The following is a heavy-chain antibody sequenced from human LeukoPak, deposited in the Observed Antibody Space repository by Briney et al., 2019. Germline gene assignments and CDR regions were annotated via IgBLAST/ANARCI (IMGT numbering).Heavy chain of an antibody. D-gene: IGHD1-1*01. CDR1: GFTVSSNY. CDR3: ASTTRGGTYYYYMDV. CDR2: IYSGGST. Sequence: GGSLRLSCAASGFTVSSNYMTWVRQAPGKGLEWVSVIYSGGSTYYADSVEGRFTVSRDNSKNTLYLQMNSLRAEDTAVYYCASTTRGGTYYYYMDVWGKGTTVTIS. J-gene: IGHJ6*03. V-gene: IGHV3-53*01.